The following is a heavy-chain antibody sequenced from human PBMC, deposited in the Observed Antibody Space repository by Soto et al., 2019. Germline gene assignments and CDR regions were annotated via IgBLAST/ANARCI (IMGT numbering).Heavy chain of an antibody. CDR1: GGSISSSNYY. V-gene: IGHV4-39*01. Sequence: SETLSLTCTVSGGSISSSNYYWGWIRQPPGKGLEWIGSISYSGTTYYNPSLRSRVTISVDTSKNQFSLKLSSLTAADTAVYYCARRSGYNFYYNYYGLDVWGQGTTVTVSS. CDR2: ISYSGTT. J-gene: IGHJ6*02. D-gene: IGHD3-22*01. CDR3: ARRSGYNFYYNYYGLDV.